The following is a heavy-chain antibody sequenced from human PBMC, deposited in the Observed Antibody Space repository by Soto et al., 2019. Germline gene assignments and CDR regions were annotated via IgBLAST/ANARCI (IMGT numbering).Heavy chain of an antibody. CDR2: ISAYNGNT. V-gene: IGHV1-18*01. CDR1: GYTFTSYG. CDR3: AKGRYSGSYLLPAFDI. Sequence: ASVKVSCKASGYTFTSYGISWVRQAPGQGLEWMGWISAYNGNTNYAQKLQGRVTMTTDTSTSTAHMELRSLRSDDTAVYYCAKGRYSGSYLLPAFDISGQGTMVTVSS. D-gene: IGHD1-26*01. J-gene: IGHJ3*02.